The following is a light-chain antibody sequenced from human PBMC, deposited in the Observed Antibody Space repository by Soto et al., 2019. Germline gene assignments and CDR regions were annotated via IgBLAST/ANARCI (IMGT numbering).Light chain of an antibody. Sequence: QSVLTQPASVSGSPGQSITISCTGTSSDVGGYKYVSWYQQHPGKAPKLMIYDVSNRPSGVSNRFSGSKSGNTASLTISGLRAEDEADYYCSSYTSSGTQVFGTGTKVTV. CDR1: SSDVGGYKY. V-gene: IGLV2-14*01. CDR2: DVS. J-gene: IGLJ1*01. CDR3: SSYTSSGTQV.